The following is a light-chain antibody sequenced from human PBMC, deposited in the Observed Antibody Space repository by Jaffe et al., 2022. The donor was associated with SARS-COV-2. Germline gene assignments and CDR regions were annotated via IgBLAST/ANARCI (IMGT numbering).Light chain of an antibody. CDR2: GND. V-gene: IGLV3-19*01. J-gene: IGLJ2*01. Sequence: SSELTQDPAVSVALGQTVRITCLGDSLRTYSTTWYQQKSGQAPVVVIYGNDNRPSGIPDRFSGSRSGNTASLTIAGAQAEDEADYFCNSRDSTTNFVFGGGTRLTVL. CDR1: SLRTYS. CDR3: NSRDSTTNFV.